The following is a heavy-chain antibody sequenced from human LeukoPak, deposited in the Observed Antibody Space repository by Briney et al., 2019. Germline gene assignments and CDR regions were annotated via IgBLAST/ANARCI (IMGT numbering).Heavy chain of an antibody. Sequence: ASVKVSCKASGYTFTGYYMHWVRQAPGQGLEWMGWINPNSGGTNYAQKFQGRVTMTRDTSISTAYMELSRLRSDDAAVYYCARDLRGSSSWYPFDYWGQGTLVTVSS. CDR2: INPNSGGT. CDR1: GYTFTGYY. J-gene: IGHJ4*02. V-gene: IGHV1-2*02. CDR3: ARDLRGSSSWYPFDY. D-gene: IGHD6-13*01.